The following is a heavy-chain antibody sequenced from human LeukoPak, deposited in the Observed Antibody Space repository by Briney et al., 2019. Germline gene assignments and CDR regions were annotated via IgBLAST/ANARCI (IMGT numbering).Heavy chain of an antibody. CDR2: IIPIFDTA. Sequence: SVKASCKASGGTFSSYAISWVRQAPGQGLEWMGGIIPIFDTANYAQKFQGRVTITTDESTSTAYMELSSLRSEDTAVYYCARVNTGPYYFDYWGQGTLVTVSS. V-gene: IGHV1-69*05. CDR3: ARVNTGPYYFDY. CDR1: GGTFSSYA. D-gene: IGHD4-17*01. J-gene: IGHJ4*02.